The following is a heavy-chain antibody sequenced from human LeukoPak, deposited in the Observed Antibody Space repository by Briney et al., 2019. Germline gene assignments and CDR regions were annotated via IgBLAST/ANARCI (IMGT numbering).Heavy chain of an antibody. CDR3: ARQTGAGLFILP. Sequence: SETLSLTCTVSGGSISSPTYFWGWIRQAPGKGLEWIGSIYSGGNTYYNPSLKSRVTISVDTSKNQFSLILTSVTAADTAVYYCARQTGAGLFILPGGQGTLVTVSS. D-gene: IGHD3-3*01. CDR1: GGSISSPTYF. CDR2: IYSGGNT. V-gene: IGHV4-39*01. J-gene: IGHJ4*02.